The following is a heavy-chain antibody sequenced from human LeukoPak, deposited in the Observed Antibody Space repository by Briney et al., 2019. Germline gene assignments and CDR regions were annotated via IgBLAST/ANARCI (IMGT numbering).Heavy chain of an antibody. CDR3: ARPLYSGGWYNPNYYYYGMDV. CDR1: GFTFSSYE. CDR2: ISSSGSTI. Sequence: GGSLRLSCAASGFTFSSYEMNWVRQAPGKGLEWVSYISSSGSTIYYADSVKGRFTVSRDNAKNSLYLQMNSLRAEDTAVYYCARPLYSGGWYNPNYYYYGMDVWGQGTTVTVSS. J-gene: IGHJ6*02. D-gene: IGHD6-19*01. V-gene: IGHV3-48*03.